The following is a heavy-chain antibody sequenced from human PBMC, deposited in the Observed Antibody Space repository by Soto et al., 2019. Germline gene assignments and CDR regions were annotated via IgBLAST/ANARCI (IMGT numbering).Heavy chain of an antibody. CDR3: ARGVAARLFLWFDP. J-gene: IGHJ5*02. Sequence: ASVKVSCKASGYTFTSYDINWVRQATGQGLEWMGWMNPNSGNTGYAQKFQGRVTMTRNTSISTAYMELSSLRSEDTAVYYCARGVAARLFLWFDPWGQGTLVTVSS. CDR1: GYTFTSYD. V-gene: IGHV1-8*01. D-gene: IGHD6-6*01. CDR2: MNPNSGNT.